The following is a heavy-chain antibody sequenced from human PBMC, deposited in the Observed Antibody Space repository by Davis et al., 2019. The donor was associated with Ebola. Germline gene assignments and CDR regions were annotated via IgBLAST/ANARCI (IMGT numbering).Heavy chain of an antibody. Sequence: MPSETLSLTCAVYGGSFSGSYWSWIRQPPGKGLEWIGEINHSGSTNYSPSLKSRVTTSVDTSKNQFSLKLSSVTAADTAVYYCARDFYDSSGYLWYFDLWGRGTLVTVSS. J-gene: IGHJ2*01. CDR1: GGSFSGSY. CDR2: INHSGST. V-gene: IGHV4-34*01. CDR3: ARDFYDSSGYLWYFDL. D-gene: IGHD3-22*01.